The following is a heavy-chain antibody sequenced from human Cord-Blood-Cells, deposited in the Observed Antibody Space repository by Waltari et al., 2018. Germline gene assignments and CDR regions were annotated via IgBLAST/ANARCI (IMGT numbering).Heavy chain of an antibody. J-gene: IGHJ3*02. Sequence: QVQLVQSGAEVKKPGSSVKVSCKASGGTFSGYAISWVRQAPGQGLEWMGGIIPIVGTANDAQKFQGRVTITADESTSTAYMELSSLRSEDTAVYYCASFYGSGSYYAFDIWGQGTMVTVSS. CDR2: IIPIVGTA. CDR3: ASFYGSGSYYAFDI. D-gene: IGHD3-10*01. V-gene: IGHV1-69*12. CDR1: GGTFSGYA.